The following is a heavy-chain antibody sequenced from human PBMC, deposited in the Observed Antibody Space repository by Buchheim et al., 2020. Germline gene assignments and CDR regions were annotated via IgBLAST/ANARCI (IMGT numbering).Heavy chain of an antibody. Sequence: QVQLVESGGGVVQPGRSLRLSCAASGFTFRSYGMHWVRHAPGKGLEWVAVISYDGSNKYYADSVKGRFTISRENSKNKLSLQMNSLRAEDTAVYYCAKDSSFGYYDSCGYGYWGQGTL. D-gene: IGHD3-22*01. V-gene: IGHV3-30*18. CDR3: AKDSSFGYYDSCGYGY. CDR2: ISYDGSNK. CDR1: GFTFRSYG. J-gene: IGHJ4*02.